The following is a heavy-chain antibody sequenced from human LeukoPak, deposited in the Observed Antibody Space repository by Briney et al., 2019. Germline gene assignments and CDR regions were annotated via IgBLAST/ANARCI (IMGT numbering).Heavy chain of an antibody. D-gene: IGHD3-22*01. CDR2: IHTNGNT. CDR3: ARGYYDSRGFSNPFDS. V-gene: IGHV4-4*08. Sequence: SETLSLSCTVSGTSISSSYWSWLRQPPGKGLEWIAYIHTNGNTNSNPSLKSRVTVSVDASKNQFSLMLRSVAAADTALYYCARGYYDSRGFSNPFDSWGQGTLVTVSS. CDR1: GTSISSSY. J-gene: IGHJ4*02.